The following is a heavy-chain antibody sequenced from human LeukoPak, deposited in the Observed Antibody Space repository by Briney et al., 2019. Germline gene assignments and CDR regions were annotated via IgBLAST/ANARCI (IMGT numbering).Heavy chain of an antibody. CDR1: GGSIGTYY. V-gene: IGHV4-59*08. CDR2: TYVTGST. J-gene: IGHJ6*03. Sequence: SETLSLTCIVSGGSIGTYYWSWIRQSPGKGLEWIGYTYVTGSTRYNPYLQSRVTISVDTSRNQFFLKMSSVTAADTAVYYCARHIGGGIEDMDVWGTRTKVTVSS. CDR3: ARHIGGGIEDMDV. D-gene: IGHD3-16*02.